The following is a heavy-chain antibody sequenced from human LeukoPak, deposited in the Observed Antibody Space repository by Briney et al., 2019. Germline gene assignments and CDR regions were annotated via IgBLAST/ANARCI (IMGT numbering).Heavy chain of an antibody. J-gene: IGHJ6*03. V-gene: IGHV4-30-4*08. CDR3: ARGIAAAAIGWGYYYYMDV. CDR2: IYYSGST. Sequence: SETLSLTCTVSGGSISSGDYYWSWIRQPPGKGLEWIGYIYYSGSTYYNPSLKSRVTISVDTSKNQFSLKLSSVTAADTAVYYCARGIAAAAIGWGYYYYMDVWGKGTTVTVSS. CDR1: GGSISSGDYY. D-gene: IGHD6-13*01.